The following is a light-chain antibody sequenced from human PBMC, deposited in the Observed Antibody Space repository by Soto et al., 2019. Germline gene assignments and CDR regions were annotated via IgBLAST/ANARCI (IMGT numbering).Light chain of an antibody. CDR1: PHIGNF. J-gene: IGKJ1*01. V-gene: IGKV1-39*01. CDR3: QQSFNTPWT. Sequence: DIQMTQSPSSLSGSVGDRVTITCRASPHIGNFLNWYQKKPGKAPKLLIYAASSLPSGVPSGFSGTGSGTNFTLTITTLQPEDFATDYCQQSFNTPWTFGQGTEVAI. CDR2: AAS.